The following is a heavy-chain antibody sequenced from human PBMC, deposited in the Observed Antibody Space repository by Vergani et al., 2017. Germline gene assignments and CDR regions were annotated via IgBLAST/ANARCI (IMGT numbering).Heavy chain of an antibody. CDR2: IGTAGDT. V-gene: IGHV3-13*04. CDR3: ARGRPYYYGSGSYYWFDP. D-gene: IGHD3-10*01. J-gene: IGHJ5*02. CDR1: GFTFSSYD. Sequence: EVQLVESGGGLVQPGGSLRLSCAASGFTFSSYDMHWVRQATGKGLEWVSAIGTAGDTYYPGSLKGRFTISRENAKNSLYLQMNSLRAGDTAVYYCARGRPYYYGSGSYYWFDPWGQGTLVTVSS.